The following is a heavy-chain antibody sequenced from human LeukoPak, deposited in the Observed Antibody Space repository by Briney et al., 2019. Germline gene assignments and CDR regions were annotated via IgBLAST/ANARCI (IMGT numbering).Heavy chain of an antibody. CDR2: IYYSGST. V-gene: IGHV4-59*01. CDR3: ARDRMYYFDY. Sequence: SETLSLTCTVSGGSISSYYWSWIRQPPGKGLEWVGYIYYSGSTNYNPSLKSRVTISVDTSKNQFSLKLSSVTAADTAVYYCARDRMYYFDYWGQGTLVTVSS. CDR1: GGSISSYY. J-gene: IGHJ4*02.